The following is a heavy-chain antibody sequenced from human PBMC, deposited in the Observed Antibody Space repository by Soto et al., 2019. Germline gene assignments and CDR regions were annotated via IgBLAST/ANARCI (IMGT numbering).Heavy chain of an antibody. V-gene: IGHV5-51*01. J-gene: IGHJ6*02. CDR3: ARHMAAAAEPSNYYYGMDV. CDR2: IYPGDTDT. D-gene: IGHD6-13*01. CDR1: GYSFTSYW. Sequence: GESLKISCKGSGYSFTSYWIGWVRQMPGKGLEWMGIIYPGDTDTRYSPSFQGQVTISADKSISTAYLQWSSLKASDTAMYYCARHMAAAAEPSNYYYGMDVWGQGTTVTVSS.